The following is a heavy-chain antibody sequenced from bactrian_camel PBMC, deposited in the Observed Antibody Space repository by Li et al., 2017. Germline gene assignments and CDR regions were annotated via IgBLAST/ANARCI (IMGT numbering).Heavy chain of an antibody. V-gene: IGHV3S31*01. J-gene: IGHJ6*01. CDR3: AARGPYCYTKLSVRDFTY. Sequence: LVASGGGLVQPGGSLRLSCAAPGFTFSAYAMSWVRQAPGKGLEWIAAIDSGVGATYYLDSVKGRFTTTQENAKDTLFVYLQMNSLKPEDTAMYYCAARGPYCYTKLSVRDFTYWGQGTQVTVS. CDR2: IDSGVGAT. D-gene: IGHD2*01. CDR1: GFTFSAYA.